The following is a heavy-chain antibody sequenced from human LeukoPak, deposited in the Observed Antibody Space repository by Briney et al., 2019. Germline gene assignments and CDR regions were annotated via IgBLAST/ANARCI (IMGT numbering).Heavy chain of an antibody. CDR2: ISYDGSNK. CDR3: AKVDGDYYDSSGYSHFDY. D-gene: IGHD3-22*01. J-gene: IGHJ4*02. V-gene: IGHV3-30*18. Sequence: PGGSLRLSCAASGFTFSSYGMHWVRQAPGKGLEWVAVISYDGSNKYYADSVKGRFTISRDNSKNTLYLQMNSLRAEDTAVYYCAKVDGDYYDSSGYSHFDYWGQGTLVTVSS. CDR1: GFTFSSYG.